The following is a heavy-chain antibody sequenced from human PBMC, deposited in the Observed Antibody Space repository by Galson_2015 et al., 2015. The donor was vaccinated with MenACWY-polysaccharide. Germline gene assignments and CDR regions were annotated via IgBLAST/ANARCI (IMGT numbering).Heavy chain of an antibody. CDR2: IIPIFGTA. J-gene: IGHJ4*02. D-gene: IGHD3-3*01. CDR3: ARSGYYDFWSGYPLDY. CDR1: GGTFSSYA. Sequence: SVKVSCKASGGTFSSYAISWVRQAPGQGLEWMGGIIPIFGTANYAQKFQGRVTITADESTSTAYMELSSLRSEDTAVYYCARSGYYDFWSGYPLDYWGQGTLVTVSS. V-gene: IGHV1-69*13.